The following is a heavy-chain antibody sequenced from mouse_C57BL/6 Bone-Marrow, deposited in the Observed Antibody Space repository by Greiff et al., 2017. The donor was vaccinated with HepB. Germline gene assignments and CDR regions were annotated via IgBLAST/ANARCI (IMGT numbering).Heavy chain of an antibody. Sequence: EVKLQESGPGLAKPSQTLSLTCSVTGYSITSDYWNWIRKFPGNKLEYMGYISYSGSTYYNPSLKSRISITRDTSKNQYYLHLNSVPTEDTATYYCASSLSNLAWFAYWGQGTLVTVSA. CDR3: ASSLSNLAWFAY. J-gene: IGHJ3*01. CDR2: ISYSGST. V-gene: IGHV3-8*01. D-gene: IGHD4-1*01. CDR1: GYSITSDY.